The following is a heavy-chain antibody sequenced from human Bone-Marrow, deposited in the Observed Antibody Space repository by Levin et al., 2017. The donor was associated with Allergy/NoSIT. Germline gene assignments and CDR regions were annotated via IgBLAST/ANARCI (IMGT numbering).Heavy chain of an antibody. Sequence: PGESLKISCAASGFTFSDHYMDWVRQAPGKGLEWVARSRNKANNYVTEYAMSVKGRFTISRDESKKSLHLQMNSLKTDDTAVYYCTREDLGGVFDSWGQGTLVTVSS. CDR1: GFTFSDHY. V-gene: IGHV3-72*01. CDR2: SRNKANNYVT. J-gene: IGHJ4*02. D-gene: IGHD3-16*01. CDR3: TREDLGGVFDS.